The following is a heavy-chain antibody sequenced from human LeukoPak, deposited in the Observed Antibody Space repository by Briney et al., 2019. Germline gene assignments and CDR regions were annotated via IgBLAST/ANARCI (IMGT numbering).Heavy chain of an antibody. D-gene: IGHD4-23*01. CDR1: GGSFSGYY. CDR2: INHSGST. V-gene: IGHV4-34*01. J-gene: IGHJ4*02. CDR3: AGSESHRGGKNYFDY. Sequence: PSETLSLTCAVYGGSFSGYYWSWIRQPPGKGLEWIGEINHSGSTNYNPSLMSRVTITVDTSKKHLPLMLSTVTAADTAVYYWAGSESHRGGKNYFDYWGQGTLVTVSS.